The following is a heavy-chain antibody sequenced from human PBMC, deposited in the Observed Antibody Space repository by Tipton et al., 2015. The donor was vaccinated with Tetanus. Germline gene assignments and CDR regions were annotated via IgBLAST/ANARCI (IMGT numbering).Heavy chain of an antibody. V-gene: IGHV4-34*01. CDR1: GGSFSGYY. D-gene: IGHD6-19*01. Sequence: TLSLTCAVYGGSFSGYYWSWIRQPPGKGLEWIGEINHSGSTNYNLSLKSRVTISVDTSKNQFSLKLSSVTAADTAVYYCARVSVAFDYWGQGTLVTVSS. J-gene: IGHJ4*02. CDR3: ARVSVAFDY. CDR2: INHSGST.